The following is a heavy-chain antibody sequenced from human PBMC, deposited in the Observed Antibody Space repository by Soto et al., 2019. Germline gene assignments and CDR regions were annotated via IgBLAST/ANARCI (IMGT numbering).Heavy chain of an antibody. CDR3: AANWNFGLNF. CDR2: ISSSLGHT. CDR1: GFDFIDFH. V-gene: IGHV3-11*03. D-gene: IGHD1-1*01. Sequence: GGSLRLSCAGSGFDFIDFHISWVRQAPGKGLEWISYISSSLGHTDYADSVKGRFTISRDNAKSSVFLEMSDLRSDDTAVYYCAANWNFGLNFWGQGTLVTVSS. J-gene: IGHJ4*02.